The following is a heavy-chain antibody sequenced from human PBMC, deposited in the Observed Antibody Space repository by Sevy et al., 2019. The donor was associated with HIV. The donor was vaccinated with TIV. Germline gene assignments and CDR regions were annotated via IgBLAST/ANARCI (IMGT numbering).Heavy chain of an antibody. Sequence: ASVKVSCKASGYTFTAYFLHWVRQAPGQGLEWMGRISPNSGGTNFAQKFQGRVTMTRDTSSNTAYMELTSLKSDDTAFYYCARASGPTVGAYFDYWGQGTLVTDSS. CDR2: ISPNSGGT. CDR1: GYTFTAYF. V-gene: IGHV1-2*06. D-gene: IGHD3-10*01. CDR3: ARASGPTVGAYFDY. J-gene: IGHJ4*02.